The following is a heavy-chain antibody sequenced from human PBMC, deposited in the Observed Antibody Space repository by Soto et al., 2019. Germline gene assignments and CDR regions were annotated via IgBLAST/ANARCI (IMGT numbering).Heavy chain of an antibody. D-gene: IGHD3-16*01. Sequence: GGSLRLSCAASGFTFSSYWMHWVRQAPGKGLVWVSRINSDGSSTSNADSVKGRFTISRDNAKNTLYLQMNSLRGEDTAVYYCAREGVAGTWGKWFDPWGQGTLVTVSS. CDR1: GFTFSSYW. CDR3: AREGVAGTWGKWFDP. V-gene: IGHV3-74*01. CDR2: INSDGSST. J-gene: IGHJ5*02.